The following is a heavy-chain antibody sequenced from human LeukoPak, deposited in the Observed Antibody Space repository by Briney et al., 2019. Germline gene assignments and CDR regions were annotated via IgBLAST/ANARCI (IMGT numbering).Heavy chain of an antibody. Sequence: PSETLSLTCTVSGGSISSYYWGWIRQPPGKGLEWIGYIYYSGSTNYNPSLKSRATISVDTSKNQFSLKLSSVTAADTAVYYCARSHSVWTSFDYWGQGTLVTVSS. V-gene: IGHV4-59*01. J-gene: IGHJ4*02. CDR1: GGSISSYY. CDR2: IYYSGST. D-gene: IGHD3/OR15-3a*01. CDR3: ARSHSVWTSFDY.